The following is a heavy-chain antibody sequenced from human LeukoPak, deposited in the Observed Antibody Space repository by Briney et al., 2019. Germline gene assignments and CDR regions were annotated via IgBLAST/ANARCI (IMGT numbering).Heavy chain of an antibody. CDR1: GFTFDDYG. V-gene: IGHV3-20*04. CDR2: INWNGGST. D-gene: IGHD5-12*01. CDR3: ARDPGYSGYDFPDY. Sequence: RPGGSLSLSCAAAGFTFDDYGMSWVRQAPGKGLEWVSGINWNGGSTGYADSVKGRFTISRDNAKNSLYLQMNSLRAEDTALYYCARDPGYSGYDFPDYWGQGTLVTVSS. J-gene: IGHJ4*02.